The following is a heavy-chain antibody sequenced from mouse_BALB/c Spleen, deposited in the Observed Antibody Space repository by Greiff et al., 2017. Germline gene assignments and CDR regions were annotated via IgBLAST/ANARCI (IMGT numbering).Heavy chain of an antibody. D-gene: IGHD2-4*01. V-gene: IGHV5-12-2*01. CDR2: ISNGGGST. CDR1: GFTFSSYT. Sequence: EVHLVESGGGLVKPGGSLKLSCAASGFTFSSYTMSWVRQTPEKRLEWVAYISNGGGSTYYPDTVKGRFTISRDNAKNTLYLQMSSLKSEDTAMYYCARHPPTMITTSWYFDVWGAGTTVTVSS. J-gene: IGHJ1*01. CDR3: ARHPPTMITTSWYFDV.